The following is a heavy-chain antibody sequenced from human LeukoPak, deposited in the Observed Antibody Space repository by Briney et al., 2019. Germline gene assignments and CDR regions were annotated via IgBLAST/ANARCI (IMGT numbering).Heavy chain of an antibody. CDR3: AKDSRIVVVPAASFDY. CDR1: GFTFSXXX. V-gene: IGHV3-23*01. J-gene: IGHJ4*02. Sequence: PGGSLRLSCXASGFTFSXXXXXXXXXAXXXXLXXXXXXXGSGXSTYYADSVXGRFTXSRDNSKNTLYLQMNSLRAEXTAVYYCAKDSRIVVVPAASFDYWGQGTLVTVSS. CDR2: XXGSGXST. D-gene: IGHD2-2*01.